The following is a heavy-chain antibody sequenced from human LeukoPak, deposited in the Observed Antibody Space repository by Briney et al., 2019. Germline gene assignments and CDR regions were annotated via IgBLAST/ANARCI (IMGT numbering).Heavy chain of an antibody. Sequence: GGSLRLSCAASGFTFSSYAMSWVRQAPGKGLEWVSSISDSGGKTYYADSVKGRFTISRDNSKNTFYLQMNSLRADDTAVYYCAKTFGTIDPFEYWGQGTLVTVSS. CDR3: AKTFGTIDPFEY. J-gene: IGHJ4*02. CDR1: GFTFSSYA. D-gene: IGHD2-2*01. CDR2: ISDSGGKT. V-gene: IGHV3-23*01.